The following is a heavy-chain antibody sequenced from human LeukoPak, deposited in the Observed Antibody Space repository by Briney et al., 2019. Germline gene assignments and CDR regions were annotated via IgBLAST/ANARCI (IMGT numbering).Heavy chain of an antibody. CDR1: GGSLSSSSYY. Sequence: SETLSLTCTVSGGSLSSSSYYWGWIRQPPGKGLEWIGSIYYSGSTYYNPSLKSRVTISVDTSKNQFSLKLSSVTAAHTAVYYCARSHAEYSSSWYSSTPLYYFDYWGQGTLVTVSS. CDR2: IYYSGST. D-gene: IGHD6-13*01. V-gene: IGHV4-39*01. J-gene: IGHJ4*02. CDR3: ARSHAEYSSSWYSSTPLYYFDY.